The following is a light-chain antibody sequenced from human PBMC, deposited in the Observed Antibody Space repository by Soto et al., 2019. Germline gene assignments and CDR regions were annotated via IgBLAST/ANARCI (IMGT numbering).Light chain of an antibody. V-gene: IGKV1-5*03. CDR1: QIISSW. J-gene: IGKJ4*01. CDR2: KAF. Sequence: DIQMTQSPSTLSASVGVRVTITCLASQIISSWLAWYQQKPGPAPKLLIYKAFSLESGVPSRFSGSGSGTEFILTISSLQPDDFATYYCQQYNIYSTFGGGTKVQIK. CDR3: QQYNIYST.